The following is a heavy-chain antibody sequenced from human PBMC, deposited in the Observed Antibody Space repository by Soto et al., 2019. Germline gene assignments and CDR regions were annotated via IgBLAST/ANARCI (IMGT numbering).Heavy chain of an antibody. J-gene: IGHJ4*02. CDR1: GYSFSRYW. CDR2: IYPGDSDT. CDR3: ARQVLVRGVIEIDY. V-gene: IGHV5-51*01. D-gene: IGHD3-10*01. Sequence: EVQLVQSEAEVKKPGESLKISCKGSGYSFSRYWIGWVRQLPGKGLEWMGIIYPGDSDTRYSPSFRGQVTISADKSISTAYLQWSSLKASDTAMYYCARQVLVRGVIEIDYWGQGTLVTVSS.